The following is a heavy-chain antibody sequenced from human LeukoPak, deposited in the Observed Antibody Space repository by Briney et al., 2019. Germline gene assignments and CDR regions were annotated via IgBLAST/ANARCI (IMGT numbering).Heavy chain of an antibody. CDR3: ARGARNSSAYSHFDY. CDR2: INPNSGGT. CDR1: GYTLTGYH. V-gene: IGHV1-2*02. D-gene: IGHD3-22*01. J-gene: IGHJ4*02. Sequence: ASVKVSCKASGYTLTGYHMYWVRQAPGQGLEWMGWINPNSGGTNCAQKFQGRVTMTRDTSISTAYMELNSLKSDDTAVYYCARGARNSSAYSHFDYWGQGTQVTVSS.